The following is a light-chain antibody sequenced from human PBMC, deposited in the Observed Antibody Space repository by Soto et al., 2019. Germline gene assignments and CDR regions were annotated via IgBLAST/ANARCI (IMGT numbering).Light chain of an antibody. CDR1: QSISDW. J-gene: IGKJ1*01. CDR2: EAS. CDR3: QQYNSYSWT. Sequence: DIQMTQSPSGLSASVGDRVTITCRASQSISDWLAWYQQKPGKAPKLLIYEASSLESGVPSRFGGSGSGTEFTLTISSLQPDDFAIYYCQQYNSYSWTFGQGTKVDIK. V-gene: IGKV1-5*03.